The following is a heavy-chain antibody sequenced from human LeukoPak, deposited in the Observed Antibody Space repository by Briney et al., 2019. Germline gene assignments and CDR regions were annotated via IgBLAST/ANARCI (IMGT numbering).Heavy chain of an antibody. CDR1: GITFSSYA. V-gene: IGHV3-23*01. J-gene: IGHJ4*02. CDR3: VKMEGGRDY. Sequence: GGSLRLSCAVSGITFSSYAMSWVRQASGKGLEWVSAISGSGGSTYYADSVKGRFTISRDNSKNTLYLQMNNLRAEDTAVYYCVKMEGGRDYWGQGALVTVSS. CDR2: ISGSGGST. D-gene: IGHD1-1*01.